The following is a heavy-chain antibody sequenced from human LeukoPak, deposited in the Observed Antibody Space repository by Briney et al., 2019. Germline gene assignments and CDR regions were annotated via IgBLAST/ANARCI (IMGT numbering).Heavy chain of an antibody. J-gene: IGHJ4*02. CDR2: IYYTGIT. CDR3: ARLHYDSGSYYYFDY. Sequence: SETLSLTCTVSGGSISSDYWSWIRQPPGKGLEWIGYIYYTGITNYSPSLTSRVTISVDTSKNQFSLKLSSVTAADTVVYYCARLHYDSGSYYYFDYWGQGTLVTVSS. D-gene: IGHD3-22*01. V-gene: IGHV4-59*01. CDR1: GGSISSDY.